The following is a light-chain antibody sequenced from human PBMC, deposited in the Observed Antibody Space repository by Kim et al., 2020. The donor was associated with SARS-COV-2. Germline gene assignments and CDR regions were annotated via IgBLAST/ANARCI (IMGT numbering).Light chain of an antibody. CDR1: SNDIGNYNY. CDR2: DVS. J-gene: IGLJ1*01. CDR3: SSYRSSNTLV. V-gene: IGLV2-14*03. Sequence: GQSTPISCSVTSNDIGNYNYVSWYQQHPGKAPKVMIYDVSNRPSGVSNRFSGSKSGNTASLTISGLQAEDEADYYCSSYRSSNTLVFGTGTKVTVL.